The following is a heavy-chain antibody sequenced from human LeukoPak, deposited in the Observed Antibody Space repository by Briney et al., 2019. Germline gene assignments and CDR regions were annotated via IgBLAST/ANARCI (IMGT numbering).Heavy chain of an antibody. D-gene: IGHD5-24*01. V-gene: IGHV1-3*01. CDR1: GYTFNSYG. CDR3: AREIDRDDYNRFFDY. J-gene: IGHJ4*02. CDR2: INAGNGNT. Sequence: ASVKVSCKASGYTFNSYGISWVRQAPGQRLEWMGWINAGNGNTKYSQKFQGRVSITRDTSASTAYMEMSSLRCEDTAVYYCAREIDRDDYNRFFDYWGQGTLVTVSS.